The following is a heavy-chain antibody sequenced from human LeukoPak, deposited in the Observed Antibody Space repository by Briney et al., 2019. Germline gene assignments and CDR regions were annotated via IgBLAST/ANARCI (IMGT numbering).Heavy chain of an antibody. V-gene: IGHV4-39*01. CDR2: IYYSGST. Sequence: SETLSLTCTVSGGSISSSSYYWAWIRQSPGKGLERIGSIYYSGSTYYNPSLKSRLIISVDTSKNQFSLKLSSVTAADTAVYYCARRASSWYFDYWGQGTLVTVSS. CDR3: ARRASSWYFDY. D-gene: IGHD6-13*01. J-gene: IGHJ4*02. CDR1: GGSISSSSYY.